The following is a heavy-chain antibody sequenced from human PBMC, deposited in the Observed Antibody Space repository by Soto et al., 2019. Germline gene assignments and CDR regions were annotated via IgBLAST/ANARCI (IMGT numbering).Heavy chain of an antibody. CDR1: GYTFTSYD. V-gene: IGHV1-8*01. CDR2: MNPNSGNT. D-gene: IGHD4-17*01. CDR3: TRQLYGDNGDS. J-gene: IGHJ4*02. Sequence: QVQLVQSGAEVKKLGASVKVSCKASGYTFTSYDINWVRQATGQGLEWMGWMNPNSGNTGYAQKFQGRVTMTRNTSIRTTYLQLSSLRSAETAVYYCTRQLYGDNGDSWVQGTLVTVSS.